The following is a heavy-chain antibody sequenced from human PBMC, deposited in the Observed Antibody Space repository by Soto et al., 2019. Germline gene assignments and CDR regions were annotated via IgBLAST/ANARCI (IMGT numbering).Heavy chain of an antibody. V-gene: IGHV3-30-3*01. CDR2: KSYDGSNK. CDR1: GFTFSSYA. J-gene: IGHJ4*02. Sequence: QVQLVESGGGVVQPGRSLRLSCAASGFTFSSYAMHWVRQAPGKGLEWVAVKSYDGSNKYYADSVKGRFTISRDNSKNTLYLQMNSLRAEDTAVYYCARDLVVAATQFDYWGQGTLVTVSS. CDR3: ARDLVVAATQFDY. D-gene: IGHD2-15*01.